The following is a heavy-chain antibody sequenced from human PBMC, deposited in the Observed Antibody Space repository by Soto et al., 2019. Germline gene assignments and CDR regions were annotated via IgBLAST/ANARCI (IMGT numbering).Heavy chain of an antibody. CDR3: AKRPLTAAGFDY. D-gene: IGHD6-13*01. CDR2: ITGRGGGT. J-gene: IGHJ4*02. Sequence: EVQLLESGGGLVQPGGSLRLSCAASGFTFSNYAMTWVRQAPGKGLEWVSVITGRGGGTYFVDSVKGRFTISRDNSKNTLYLQMNSLSAEDTAVYYCAKRPLTAAGFDYWGQGTLVTVSS. CDR1: GFTFSNYA. V-gene: IGHV3-23*01.